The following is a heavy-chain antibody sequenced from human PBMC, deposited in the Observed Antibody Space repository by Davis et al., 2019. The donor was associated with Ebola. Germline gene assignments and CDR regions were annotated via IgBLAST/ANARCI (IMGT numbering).Heavy chain of an antibody. CDR3: VRLAVVTGFDY. CDR1: GGSFSGYY. Sequence: SETLSLTCAVYGGSFSGYYWSWIRQPPGKGLEWIGEINHSGSTNYNPSLKSRVTISVDTSKNQFSLKLSSVTAADTAVYYCVRLAVVTGFDYWGQGTLVTVSS. V-gene: IGHV4-34*01. CDR2: INHSGST. J-gene: IGHJ4*02. D-gene: IGHD3-10*01.